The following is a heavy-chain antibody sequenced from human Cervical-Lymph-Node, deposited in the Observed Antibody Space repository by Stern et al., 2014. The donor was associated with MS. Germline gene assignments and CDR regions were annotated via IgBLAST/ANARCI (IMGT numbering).Heavy chain of an antibody. J-gene: IGHJ4*01. CDR2: IYYCGST. D-gene: IGHD2/OR15-2a*01. CDR3: ARDKGMFFL. V-gene: IGHV4-59*01. CDR1: GGSITNYY. Sequence: QLQLQESGPGLVKPSETLSLTCTVSGGSITNYYWSWIRQPPGKGLDWNGYIYYCGSTKYNPSLKSRVTIAVDTSKNQFSLKLSSVTAADTAVYYCARDKGMFFLWGQGTLVTVS.